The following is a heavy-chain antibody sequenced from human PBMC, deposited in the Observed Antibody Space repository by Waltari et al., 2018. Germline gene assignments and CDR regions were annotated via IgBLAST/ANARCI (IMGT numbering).Heavy chain of an antibody. D-gene: IGHD3-3*01. J-gene: IGHJ4*02. CDR1: GFTFSSYA. CDR2: ISGSGGRT. V-gene: IGHV3-23*01. CDR3: AKDKITIFGVVIIPDFDY. Sequence: EVQLLESGGGLVQPGGSLRLSCAASGFTFSSYAMSWVRQAPGKGLEWVSAISGSGGRTYYADSVKGRFTISRDNSKNTLYLQMNSLRAEDTAVYYCAKDKITIFGVVIIPDFDYWGQGTLVTVSS.